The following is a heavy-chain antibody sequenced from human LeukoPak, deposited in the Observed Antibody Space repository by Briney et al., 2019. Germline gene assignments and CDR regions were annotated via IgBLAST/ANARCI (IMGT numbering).Heavy chain of an antibody. Sequence: GRSLRLSCAASGFTFSDYAMHWVRQAPGKGLEWVTVTSYDGSNKYYADSVKGRFTISRDNSKNTLYLQMNNLRAEDTAVYYCAMNAGQWLVPYDHWGQGTLVTVSS. CDR2: TSYDGSNK. V-gene: IGHV3-30-3*01. J-gene: IGHJ4*02. CDR1: GFTFSDYA. D-gene: IGHD6-19*01. CDR3: AMNAGQWLVPYDH.